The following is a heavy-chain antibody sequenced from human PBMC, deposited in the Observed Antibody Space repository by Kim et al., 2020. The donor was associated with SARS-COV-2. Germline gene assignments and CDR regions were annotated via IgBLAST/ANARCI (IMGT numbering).Heavy chain of an antibody. J-gene: IGHJ4*02. CDR2: IYYSGST. Sequence: SETLSLTCTVSGGSVSSGSYYWSWIRQPPGKGLEWIGYIYYSGSTNYNPSLKSRVTISVDTSKNQFSLKLSSVTAADTAVYYCARDFAGDGEDYWGQGTLVTVSS. D-gene: IGHD3-10*01. CDR1: GGSVSSGSYY. V-gene: IGHV4-61*01. CDR3: ARDFAGDGEDY.